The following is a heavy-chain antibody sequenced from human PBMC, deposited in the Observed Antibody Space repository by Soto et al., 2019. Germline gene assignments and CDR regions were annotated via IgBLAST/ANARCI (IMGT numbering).Heavy chain of an antibody. CDR3: ASWLKGPDIGNYYYGMEV. J-gene: IGHJ6*02. V-gene: IGHV1-69*12. CDR1: GGAFSDYA. Sequence: QVQLVQSGAEVKKPGSSVKVSCKASGGAFSDYAFSWVRQAPGQGLEWLGGIMPIFRAPDYAQKFQGRVTSTADECTRTDYMEMNSLRSEDTAVYYCASWLKGPDIGNYYYGMEVWGQGTTVTVS. D-gene: IGHD5-12*01. CDR2: IMPIFRAP.